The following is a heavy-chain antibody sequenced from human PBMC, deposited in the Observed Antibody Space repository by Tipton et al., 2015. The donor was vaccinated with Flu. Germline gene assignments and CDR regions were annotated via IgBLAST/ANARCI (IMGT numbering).Heavy chain of an antibody. J-gene: IGHJ5*02. Sequence: TLSLTCTVSGGSISSHYWSWIRQPPGKGLEWIGYLSYSGSTNYKPSLKSRVTMSLDTSKNQFSLKLSSVTAADTAVYYCARELTNTMGRSWFDPWGQGTLVTVSS. CDR1: GGSISSHY. CDR2: LSYSGST. V-gene: IGHV4-59*11. D-gene: IGHD2-8*01. CDR3: ARELTNTMGRSWFDP.